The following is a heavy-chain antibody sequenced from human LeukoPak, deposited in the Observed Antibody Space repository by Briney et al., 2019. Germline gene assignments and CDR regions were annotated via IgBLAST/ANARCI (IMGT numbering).Heavy chain of an antibody. Sequence: GGSLRLSCAASGFTFSRYRMHWVRQAPGKGLVWVSRINRDGSSTDYADSVKGRFTISRDNSKNTLYLQMNSLRAEDTAIYYCAKKYGVTVYGSGLNYFDYWGQGTLVTVSS. CDR2: INRDGSST. CDR3: AKKYGVTVYGSGLNYFDY. V-gene: IGHV3-74*01. CDR1: GFTFSRYR. D-gene: IGHD6-19*01. J-gene: IGHJ4*02.